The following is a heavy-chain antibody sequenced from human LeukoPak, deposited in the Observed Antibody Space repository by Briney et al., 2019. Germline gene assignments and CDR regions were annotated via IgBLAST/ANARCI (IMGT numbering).Heavy chain of an antibody. CDR3: ARGRGTPEAFDI. Sequence: GGSLRLSCAASGFSFSGYAMHWIRQAPGKGLEWVAVISYDGSNKYYADSVKGRFTISRDNSKNTLYLQMNSLRAEDTAVYYCARGRGTPEAFDIWGQGTMVTVSS. J-gene: IGHJ3*02. CDR1: GFSFSGYA. CDR2: ISYDGSNK. V-gene: IGHV3-30-3*01.